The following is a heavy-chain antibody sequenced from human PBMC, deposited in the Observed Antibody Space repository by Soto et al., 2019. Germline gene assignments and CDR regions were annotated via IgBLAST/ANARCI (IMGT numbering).Heavy chain of an antibody. V-gene: IGHV1-3*01. D-gene: IGHD4-4*01. Sequence: QIQVVQSGAEVKKPGASVKVSCKTSGYTFTSYAIHWVCQAPGQRLEWMGWINADNGDTKYSQKFSGRVTITRDTSANTAFMELSSLRSEDTAMYYCARELQGLYYFDFWGQGTLVTVSS. CDR3: ARELQGLYYFDF. CDR1: GYTFTSYA. J-gene: IGHJ4*02. CDR2: INADNGDT.